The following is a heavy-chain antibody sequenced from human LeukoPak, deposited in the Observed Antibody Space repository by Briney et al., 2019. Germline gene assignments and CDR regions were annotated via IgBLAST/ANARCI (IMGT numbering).Heavy chain of an antibody. J-gene: IGHJ5*02. D-gene: IGHD2-2*01. CDR1: GGSLSSGGYY. V-gene: IGHV4-31*03. CDR3: ARDLGRQLPAEFDP. CDR2: IYYSGST. Sequence: SETLSLTCTVSGGSLSSGGYYWSWIRQHPGKGLEWIGYIYYSGSTYYNPSLKSRVTISVDTSKNQFSLKLSSVTAADTAVYYCARDLGRQLPAEFDPWGQGTLVTVSS.